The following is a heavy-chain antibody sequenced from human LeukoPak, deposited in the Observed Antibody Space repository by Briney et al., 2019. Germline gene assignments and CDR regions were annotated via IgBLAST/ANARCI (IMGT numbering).Heavy chain of an antibody. V-gene: IGHV4-4*02. D-gene: IGHD3-3*01. CDR3: ARDGGGENYDFWSGYTTYFDY. CDR1: GGSISSSNW. Sequence: SGTLSLTCAVSGGSISSSNWWSWVRQPPGKGLEWIGEIYHSGRTNYNPSLNSRVTISVDTSKNQFSLKLSSVTAEDTAVYYCARDGGGENYDFWSGYTTYFDYWGQGTLVTVSS. J-gene: IGHJ4*02. CDR2: IYHSGRT.